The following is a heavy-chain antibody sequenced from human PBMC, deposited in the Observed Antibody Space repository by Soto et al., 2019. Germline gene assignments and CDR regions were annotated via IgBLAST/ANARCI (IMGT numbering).Heavy chain of an antibody. CDR2: INPSGGST. CDR3: ARGRDYYDSSGGAIGY. J-gene: IGHJ4*02. V-gene: IGHV1-46*01. Sequence: VASVKVSFKASGYTFTSYYMHWLRQAPGQGLEWMGIINPSGGSTSYAQKFQGRVTMTRDTSTSTVYMELSSLRSEDTAVYYCARGRDYYDSSGGAIGYWGQGTLVTVSS. CDR1: GYTFTSYY. D-gene: IGHD3-22*01.